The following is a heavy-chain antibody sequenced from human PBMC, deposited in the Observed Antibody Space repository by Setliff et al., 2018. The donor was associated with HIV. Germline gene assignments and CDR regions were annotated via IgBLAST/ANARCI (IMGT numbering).Heavy chain of an antibody. Sequence: KPSETLSLTCTVSGGSITRTPYYWGWIRQPPGKGLEWIGSIHHSGTAYDNPPLKSRVTISVDPSKNQILLRLSSVTAADTAVYYCARLSGGMVPNYWGQGTLVTVSS. CDR1: GGSITRTPYY. D-gene: IGHD3-10*01. CDR3: ARLSGGMVPNY. CDR2: IHHSGTA. V-gene: IGHV4-39*01. J-gene: IGHJ4*02.